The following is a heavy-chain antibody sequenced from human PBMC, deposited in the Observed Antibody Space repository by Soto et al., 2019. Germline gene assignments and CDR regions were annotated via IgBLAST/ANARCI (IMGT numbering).Heavy chain of an antibody. CDR1: GYTFTIYH. V-gene: IGHV1-2*02. D-gene: IGHD3-3*01. J-gene: IGHJ2*01. Sequence: QVQLVQSGAEVKKPGASVKVSCTASGYTFTIYHLHWVRQAPGQGLEWMGWINPDSGGTKYAQKFQGGVTMTRDTSTSTVYMELSRLRSDDTAVYYCASEIRSGYYRYWYFDLWGRGTLVTVSS. CDR2: INPDSGGT. CDR3: ASEIRSGYYRYWYFDL.